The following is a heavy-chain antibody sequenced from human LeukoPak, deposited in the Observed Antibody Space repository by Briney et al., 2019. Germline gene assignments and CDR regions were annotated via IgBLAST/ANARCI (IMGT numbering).Heavy chain of an antibody. Sequence: PGGSLRLSCAASGFTFDDYAMRWVRQAPGKGLEWVSGISWNSGSIGYADSVRGRFTISRDNAKNSLYLQMNRLRAEDTALYYCAKGSSYGSGSYLDYWGQGTLVTVSS. D-gene: IGHD3-10*01. V-gene: IGHV3-9*01. CDR2: ISWNSGSI. CDR1: GFTFDDYA. CDR3: AKGSSYGSGSYLDY. J-gene: IGHJ4*02.